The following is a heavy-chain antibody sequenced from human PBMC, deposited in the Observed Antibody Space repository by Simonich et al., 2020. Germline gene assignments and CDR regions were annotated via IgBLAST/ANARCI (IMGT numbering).Heavy chain of an antibody. CDR1: GFTFSSYE. CDR2: ISSSGNTI. J-gene: IGHJ4*02. D-gene: IGHD3-9*01. CDR3: ASDGAYDTVVTGAY. Sequence: EVQLVESGGGLVQPGGSLRLSCAASGFTFSSYEMNWVRQAPGKGLEWVSYISSSGNTIYYADSGKGRFTISRDNAKNSLYLQMNSLRAEDTAVYYCASDGAYDTVVTGAYWGQGTLVTVSS. V-gene: IGHV3-48*03.